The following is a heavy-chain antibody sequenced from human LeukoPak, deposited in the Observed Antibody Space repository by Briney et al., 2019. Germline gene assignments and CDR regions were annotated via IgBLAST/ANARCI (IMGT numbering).Heavy chain of an antibody. J-gene: IGHJ4*02. CDR2: ISGNDDST. D-gene: IGHD2-2*01. CDR3: AKGYCGGTNCLNYD. V-gene: IGHV3-23*01. Sequence: GGSLRLSRAPSGFTFSIYAMCGVPPPPEEGVGGGSAISGNDDSTYYAHTVNGRFTISRDNSKNTLYLQMNSLRADDTTVYYCAKGYCGGTNCLNYDWGEGTLVTVSS. CDR1: GFTFSIYA.